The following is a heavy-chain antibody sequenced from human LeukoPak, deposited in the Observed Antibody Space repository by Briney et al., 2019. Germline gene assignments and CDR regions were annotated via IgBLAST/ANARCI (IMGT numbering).Heavy chain of an antibody. V-gene: IGHV1-2*02. CDR2: INPTRGGT. J-gene: IGHJ5*02. Sequence: GASVTVSCKASGYTFTGYYMHWVRQAPGQGLEWMGWINPTRGGTNYAQKFQGRVTMTRDTSISTAYMELSRLRSDDTAVYYCARDPAYGSGSYYNLYNWFDPWGQGTLVTVSS. D-gene: IGHD3-10*01. CDR1: GYTFTGYY. CDR3: ARDPAYGSGSYYNLYNWFDP.